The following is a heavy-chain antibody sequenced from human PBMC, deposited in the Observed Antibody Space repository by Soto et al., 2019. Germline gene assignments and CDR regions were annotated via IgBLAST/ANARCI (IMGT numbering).Heavy chain of an antibody. V-gene: IGHV3-15*01. D-gene: IGHD3-10*01. CDR2: IKSKTDGGTT. Sequence: SLRLSCAASGFTFSNAWMSWVRQAPGKGLEWVGRIKSKTDGGTTDYAAPVKGRFTISRDDSKNTLYLQMSSLKTEDTAVYYCTTESLPNYYGSGSYPSSFDYWGQGTLVTVSS. CDR1: GFTFSNAW. CDR3: TTESLPNYYGSGSYPSSFDY. J-gene: IGHJ4*02.